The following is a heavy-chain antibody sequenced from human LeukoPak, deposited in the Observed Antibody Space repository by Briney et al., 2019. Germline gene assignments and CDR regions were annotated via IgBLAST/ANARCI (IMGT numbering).Heavy chain of an antibody. CDR3: ARGWGHCSSTSCLPSYFYGMDV. Sequence: MPSETLSLTCAVYGGSFSGYYWSWIRQPPGKGLEWIGEINHSGSTNYNPSLKSRVTISLDTSKKQFSLKLASVTAADTAVYYCARGWGHCSSTSCLPSYFYGMDVWGQGTTVTVSS. D-gene: IGHD2-2*01. J-gene: IGHJ6*02. CDR2: INHSGST. V-gene: IGHV4-34*01. CDR1: GGSFSGYY.